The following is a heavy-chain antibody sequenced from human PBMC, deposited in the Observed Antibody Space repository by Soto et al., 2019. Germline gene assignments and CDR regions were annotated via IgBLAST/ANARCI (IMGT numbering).Heavy chain of an antibody. CDR3: ARAGYTYPRYYYMDV. J-gene: IGHJ6*03. CDR2: ISSSGSNK. V-gene: IGHV3-11*01. D-gene: IGHD5-12*01. CDR1: GFTFSDYY. Sequence: GGSLRLSCAASGFTFSDYYMSWIRQAPGKGLEWVSYISSSGSNKYYADSVKGRFTISRDNAKNSLYLQMNSLRAEDTAVYYCARAGYTYPRYYYMDVWGKGTTVTVSS.